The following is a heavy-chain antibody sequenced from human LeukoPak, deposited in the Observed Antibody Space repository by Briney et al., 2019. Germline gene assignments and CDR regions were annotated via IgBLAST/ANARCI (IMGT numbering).Heavy chain of an antibody. J-gene: IGHJ4*02. CDR2: ISSSSSYI. CDR3: AKATTAIVVDNFFDY. D-gene: IGHD3-22*01. Sequence: GGSLRLSCAASGFTFSSYSMNWVRQAPGKGLEWVSSISSSSSYIYYADSVKGRFTISRDNAKNSLYLQMNSLRAEDTAVYYCAKATTAIVVDNFFDYWGQGTLVSVSS. V-gene: IGHV3-21*01. CDR1: GFTFSSYS.